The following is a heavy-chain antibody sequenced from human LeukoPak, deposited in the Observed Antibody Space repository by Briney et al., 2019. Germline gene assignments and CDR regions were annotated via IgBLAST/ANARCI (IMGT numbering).Heavy chain of an antibody. V-gene: IGHV4-39*01. J-gene: IGHJ4*02. Sequence: SETLSLTCTVSGGSISSGSYYWSWIRQPAGKGLEWIGSIYYSGSTYYNPSLKSRVTISVDTSKNQFSLKLSSVTAADTAVYYCGTAVAGTSDYWGQGTLVTVSS. CDR1: GGSISSGSYY. CDR3: GTAVAGTSDY. CDR2: IYYSGST. D-gene: IGHD6-19*01.